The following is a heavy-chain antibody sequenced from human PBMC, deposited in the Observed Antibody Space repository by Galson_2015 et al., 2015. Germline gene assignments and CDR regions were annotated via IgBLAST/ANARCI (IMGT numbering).Heavy chain of an antibody. CDR1: GFTFSSYW. V-gene: IGHV3-7*01. CDR2: IKQDGSEK. Sequence: SLRLSCAASGFTFSSYWMSWVRQAPGKGLEWVANIKQDGSEKYYVDSVKGRFTISRDNAKNSLYLQMNSLRAEDTAVYYCARDSSIAAAYYYYYYMDVWGKGTTVTVSS. D-gene: IGHD2-15*01. J-gene: IGHJ6*03. CDR3: ARDSSIAAAYYYYYYMDV.